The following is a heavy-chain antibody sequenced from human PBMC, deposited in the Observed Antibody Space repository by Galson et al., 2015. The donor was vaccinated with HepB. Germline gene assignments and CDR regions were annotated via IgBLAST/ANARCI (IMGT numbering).Heavy chain of an antibody. Sequence: SVKVSCKVSGYTLTELSMHWVRQAPGKGLEWMGGFDPEDGETIYAQKFQGRVTMTEDTSTDTAYMELSSLRSEDTAVYYRAPLGSWYKGYFQHWGQGTLVTVSS. J-gene: IGHJ1*01. CDR2: FDPEDGET. CDR1: GYTLTELS. V-gene: IGHV1-24*01. D-gene: IGHD6-13*01. CDR3: APLGSWYKGYFQH.